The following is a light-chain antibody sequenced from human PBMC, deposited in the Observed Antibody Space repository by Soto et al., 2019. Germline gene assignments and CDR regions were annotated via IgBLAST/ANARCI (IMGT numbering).Light chain of an antibody. CDR3: CSYAGSSSFVL. V-gene: IGLV2-11*01. CDR2: DVS. Sequence: QSALTQPRSVSGSPGQSVTISCTGSSSDVGGYEYVSWYQQYPGKAPKLMTYDVSKRPSGVPDRFSGSKSGNTASLTISGLQDEDEAEYYCCSYAGSSSFVLFGGGTKLTVL. CDR1: SSDVGGYEY. J-gene: IGLJ2*01.